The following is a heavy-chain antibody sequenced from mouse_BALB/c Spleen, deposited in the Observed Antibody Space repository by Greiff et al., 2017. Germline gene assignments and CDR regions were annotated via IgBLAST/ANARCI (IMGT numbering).Heavy chain of an antibody. CDR2: IWAGGST. V-gene: IGHV2-9*02. J-gene: IGHJ3*01. CDR1: GFSLTSYG. D-gene: IGHD1-1*01. Sequence: VKLVESGPGLVAPSQSLSITCTVSGFSLTSYGVHWVRQPPGKGLEWLGVIWAGGSTNYNSALMSRLSISKDNSKSQVFLKMNSLQTDDTAMYYCARDSIITTVRFAYWGQGTLVTVSA. CDR3: ARDSIITTVRFAY.